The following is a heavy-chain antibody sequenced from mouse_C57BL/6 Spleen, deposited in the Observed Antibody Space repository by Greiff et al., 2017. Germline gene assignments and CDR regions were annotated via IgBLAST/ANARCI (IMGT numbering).Heavy chain of an antibody. J-gene: IGHJ3*01. V-gene: IGHV1-62-2*01. D-gene: IGHD2-5*01. CDR2: FYPGSGSL. Sequence: VQLQESGAELVKPGASVKLSCKASGYTFTEYTIHWVKQRSGQGLEWIGWFYPGSGSLKYNEKFKDKATLTADKSSSTVYMELSRLTSEDSAVYFCARHEDGTYYSNWGFAYWGQGTLVTVSA. CDR3: ARHEDGTYYSNWGFAY. CDR1: GYTFTEYT.